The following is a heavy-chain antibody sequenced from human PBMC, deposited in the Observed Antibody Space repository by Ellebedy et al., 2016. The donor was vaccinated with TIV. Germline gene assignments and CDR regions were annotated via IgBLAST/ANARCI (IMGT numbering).Heavy chain of an antibody. CDR2: IKQDGSEK. CDR1: GFIFSNYW. D-gene: IGHD3-10*01. Sequence: PGGSLRLSCGASGFIFSNYWMHWVRQAPGKGLEWVANIKQDGSEKYYVDSVKGRFTISRDNAKNSLYLQMNSLRAEDTAVYYCAIRGRYWGQGTLVTVSS. J-gene: IGHJ4*02. CDR3: AIRGRY. V-gene: IGHV3-7*03.